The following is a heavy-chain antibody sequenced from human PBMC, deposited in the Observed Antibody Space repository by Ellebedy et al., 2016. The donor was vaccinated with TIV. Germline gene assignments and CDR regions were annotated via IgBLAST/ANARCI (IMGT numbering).Heavy chain of an antibody. D-gene: IGHD1-26*01. CDR2: INPNSGGT. Sequence: ASVKVSCKASGYTFTGYCMHWVRQAPGQGLEWMGWINPNSGGTNYAQKFQGRVTMTEDTSTDTAYMELSSLRSEDTAVYYCATRRVGAIYYYYYGMDVWGQGTTVTVSS. V-gene: IGHV1-2*02. CDR3: ATRRVGAIYYYYYGMDV. CDR1: GYTFTGYC. J-gene: IGHJ6*02.